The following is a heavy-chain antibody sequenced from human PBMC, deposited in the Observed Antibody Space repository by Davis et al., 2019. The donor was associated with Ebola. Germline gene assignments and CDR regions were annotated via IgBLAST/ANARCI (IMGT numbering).Heavy chain of an antibody. D-gene: IGHD1-20*01. CDR1: GFPFGGAW. V-gene: IGHV3-15*07. Sequence: PGGSLRLSCAASGFPFGGAWMNWFRQAPGKGLEWVGRIKHKRDGGTADYAAPVKDRFTISRDDSKNTLYLQMNSLRTEDTAVYYCATDWDITGSYYYHHGMGVWGQGTTVTVS. CDR2: IKHKRDGGTA. J-gene: IGHJ6*02. CDR3: ATDWDITGSYYYHHGMGV.